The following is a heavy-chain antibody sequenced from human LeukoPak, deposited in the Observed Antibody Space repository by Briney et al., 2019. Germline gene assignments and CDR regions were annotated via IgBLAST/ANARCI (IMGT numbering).Heavy chain of an antibody. CDR3: TTDYGSGSYHYFNY. Sequence: GGSLRLSCAASGFTVSSNYMSWVRQAPNKGLEWVGRVKTKTDGGTTDYAAPVKGRFTISRDDSKDTLYMQMNRLKTEDTAVYYCTTDYGSGSYHYFNYWGQGTLVTVSS. V-gene: IGHV3-15*01. J-gene: IGHJ4*02. CDR1: GFTVSSNY. CDR2: VKTKTDGGTT. D-gene: IGHD3-10*01.